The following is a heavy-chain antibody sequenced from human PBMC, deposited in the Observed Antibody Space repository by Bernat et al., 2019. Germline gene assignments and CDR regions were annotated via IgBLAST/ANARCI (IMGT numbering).Heavy chain of an antibody. CDR1: GFTFGDYA. CDR2: IRSKAYGGTT. Sequence: EVQLVEPGGGLVQPGRSLRLSCTASGFTFGDYAMSWVRQAPGKGLEWVGFIRSKAYGGTTEYAASVKGRFTISRDDSKSIAYLQMNSLKTEDTAVYYCTRVRWGVDKKYYFDYWGQGTLVTVSS. D-gene: IGHD3-10*01. CDR3: TRVRWGVDKKYYFDY. V-gene: IGHV3-49*04. J-gene: IGHJ4*02.